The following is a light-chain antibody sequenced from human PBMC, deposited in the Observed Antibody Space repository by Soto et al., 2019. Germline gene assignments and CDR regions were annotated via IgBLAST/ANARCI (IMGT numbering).Light chain of an antibody. CDR3: QSYDRSLSGSV. CDR2: STH. V-gene: IGLV1-47*02. J-gene: IGLJ1*01. Sequence: QSVLTQPPSASGTPGQRVTISCSGSNSNIGRDFVSWYQQLPGAAPKLLIYSTHQRPSGVPDRFSGSKSGTSASLAISGLRSEDEADYYCQSYDRSLSGSVFGAGTKVTVL. CDR1: NSNIGRDF.